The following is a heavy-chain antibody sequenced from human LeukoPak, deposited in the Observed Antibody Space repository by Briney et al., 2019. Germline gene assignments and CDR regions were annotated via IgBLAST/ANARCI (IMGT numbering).Heavy chain of an antibody. D-gene: IGHD3-22*01. CDR1: GFTFSDYY. Sequence: GGSLRLSCVASGFTFSDYYMGWIRQAPGKGLEWISYITNNGGAMFYADSLKGRLTIFRDNAKKSLYLQINSLRPDDTALYYCARALADSRNYYLGFDYWGQGTLVTVSS. CDR2: ITNNGGAM. CDR3: ARALADSRNYYLGFDY. J-gene: IGHJ4*02. V-gene: IGHV3-11*04.